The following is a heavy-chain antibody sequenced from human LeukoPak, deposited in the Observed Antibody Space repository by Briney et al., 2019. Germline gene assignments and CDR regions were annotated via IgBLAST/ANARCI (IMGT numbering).Heavy chain of an antibody. CDR3: ARYGNGAWLAHYAFDS. V-gene: IGHV3-23*01. Sequence: GGSLRLSCAASGFTFSSYAMSWVRQAPGKGLEWVSTISVSGGSTYYADSVKGRFTISRDNSKNTLYLQMNSLRAEDTAVYYCARYGNGAWLAHYAFDSWGQGTMVTVSS. D-gene: IGHD6-19*01. CDR1: GFTFSSYA. CDR2: ISVSGGST. J-gene: IGHJ3*02.